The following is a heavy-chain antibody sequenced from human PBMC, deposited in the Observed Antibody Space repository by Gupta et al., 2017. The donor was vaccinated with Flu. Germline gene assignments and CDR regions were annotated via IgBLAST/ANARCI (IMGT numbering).Heavy chain of an antibody. Sequence: QEHLVESGGGVVQPGTSLTLSCAASGFTFSTYAMYWVRQAPGKGLEGVALIWNDGSNKYHVDSVKGRFTISRDNSKSTLYLQMNSLRAEDTAVYYCARNGYCTSTSCSFYMDVWGKGTTVTVSS. J-gene: IGHJ6*03. CDR3: ARNGYCTSTSCSFYMDV. CDR1: GFTFSTYA. D-gene: IGHD2-2*01. CDR2: IWNDGSNK. V-gene: IGHV3-33*01.